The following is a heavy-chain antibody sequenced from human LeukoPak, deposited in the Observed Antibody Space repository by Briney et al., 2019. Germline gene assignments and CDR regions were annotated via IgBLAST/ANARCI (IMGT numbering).Heavy chain of an antibody. J-gene: IGHJ4*02. CDR1: GLTFTSHG. CDR3: ARDRGKDYFDN. Sequence: GGSLRLSCATSGLTFTSHGFHWVRQAAGKGLEWVAFIRNDGSDTYNANSVKGRFSISRDNSKNTVYLHMNSLRAEDTAVYYCARDRGKDYFDNWGQGTQVTVSS. V-gene: IGHV3-30*02. D-gene: IGHD4-23*01. CDR2: IRNDGSDT.